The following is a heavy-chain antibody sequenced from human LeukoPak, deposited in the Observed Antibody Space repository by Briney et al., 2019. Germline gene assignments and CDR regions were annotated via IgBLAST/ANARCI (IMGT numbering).Heavy chain of an antibody. CDR1: GFTFSSYA. CDR2: ISGSGGST. V-gene: IGHV3-23*01. Sequence: GGSLRLSCAASGFTFSSYAMSWVRQAPGKGLEWVSAISGSGGSTYYADSVKGRFTISRDSSKNTLYLQMNSLRAEDTAVYYCAKGGIVATIFALFDYWGQGTLVTVSS. CDR3: AKGGIVATIFALFDY. D-gene: IGHD5-12*01. J-gene: IGHJ4*02.